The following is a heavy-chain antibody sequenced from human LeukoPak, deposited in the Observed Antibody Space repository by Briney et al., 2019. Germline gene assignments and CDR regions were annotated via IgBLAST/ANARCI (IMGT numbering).Heavy chain of an antibody. CDR2: ISSSGRTI. D-gene: IGHD3-10*02. CDR3: AELGITMIGGV. Sequence: GGSLRLSCAASGFTFSSYEMNWVRQAPGKGLEWVLYISSSGRTIYYADSVKGRFTISRDNAKNSLYLQMNSLRAEDTAVYYCAELGITMIGGVWGKGTTVTISS. J-gene: IGHJ6*04. CDR1: GFTFSSYE. V-gene: IGHV3-48*03.